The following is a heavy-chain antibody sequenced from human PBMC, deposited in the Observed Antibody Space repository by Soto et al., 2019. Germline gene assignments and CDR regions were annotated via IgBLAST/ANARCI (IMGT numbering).Heavy chain of an antibody. CDR2: IYWDDDK. Sequence: QITLKESGPTLVKPTQTLTLTCTFSGFSLTTRGVGVGWIRQPPGKALECLALIYWDDDKRYSPSLQSRLSITKDTSKTPVVLTMTNVDPVDTATYYCAPIPNYYQYDWFDPWGQGTLVSVSS. D-gene: IGHD3-16*01. CDR1: GFSLTTRGVG. CDR3: APIPNYYQYDWFDP. J-gene: IGHJ5*02. V-gene: IGHV2-5*02.